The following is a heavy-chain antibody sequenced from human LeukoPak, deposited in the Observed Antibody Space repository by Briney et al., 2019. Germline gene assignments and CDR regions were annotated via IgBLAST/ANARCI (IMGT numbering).Heavy chain of an antibody. D-gene: IGHD3-10*01. CDR2: ISYDGSNK. J-gene: IGHJ5*02. CDR1: GFTFSSYG. V-gene: IGHV3-30*03. CDR3: ATYYYGSGSYYNRNWFDP. Sequence: GGSPRPSCAASGFTFSSYGMHWVRQAPGKGLEWVAVISYDGSNKYYADSVKGRFTISRDNSKNTLYLQMNSLRAEDTAVYYCATYYYGSGSYYNRNWFDPWGQGTLVTVSS.